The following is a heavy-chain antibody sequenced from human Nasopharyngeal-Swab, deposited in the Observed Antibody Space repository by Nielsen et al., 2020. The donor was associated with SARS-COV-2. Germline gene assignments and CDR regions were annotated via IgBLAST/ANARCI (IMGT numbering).Heavy chain of an antibody. CDR3: ARDPYYYDSSGYLPGLFDY. V-gene: IGHV3-33*01. CDR1: GFTFSSYG. D-gene: IGHD3-22*01. CDR2: IWYDGSNK. J-gene: IGHJ4*02. Sequence: GESLKISCAASGFTFSSYGMHWVRQAPGKGLEWVAVIWYDGSNKYYADSVKGRFTISRDNAKNSLYLQMNSLRGEDTAVYYCARDPYYYDSSGYLPGLFDYWGQGTLVTVSS.